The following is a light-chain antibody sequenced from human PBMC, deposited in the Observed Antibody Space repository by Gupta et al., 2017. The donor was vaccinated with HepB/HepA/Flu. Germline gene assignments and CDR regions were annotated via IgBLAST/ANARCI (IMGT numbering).Light chain of an antibody. J-gene: IGKJ4*01. CDR3: QEYSSAPLT. V-gene: IGKV1-27*01. Sequence: DIRMTQSPSSLSASVGDRVTITCRASQGINNNLAWYQQKPGKVPRLLIYAASTLQSGVPSRFSGSGSGTDFTLAIISLQPEDAATYYCQEYSSAPLTFGGGTKVEI. CDR1: QGINNN. CDR2: AAS.